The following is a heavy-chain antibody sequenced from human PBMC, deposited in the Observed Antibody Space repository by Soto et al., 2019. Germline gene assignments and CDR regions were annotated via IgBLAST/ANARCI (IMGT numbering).Heavy chain of an antibody. CDR2: ISFDGSEK. CDR1: GFRFSGFA. J-gene: IGHJ4*02. V-gene: IGHV3-30*04. D-gene: IGHD5-12*01. Sequence: QVQLVESGGGVVQPGASLRLSCAASGFRFSGFAMHWVRQAPGKGLEWVAVISFDGSEKFYVDSVKGRFSISRDDFHSTVFLQMDSLRPEDTVVYYCARDLGGYVHLWDKSNYWGQGTLVNVSS. CDR3: ARDLGGYVHLWDKSNY.